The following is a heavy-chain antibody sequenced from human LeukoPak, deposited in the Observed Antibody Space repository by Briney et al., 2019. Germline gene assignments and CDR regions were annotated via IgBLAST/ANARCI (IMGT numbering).Heavy chain of an antibody. Sequence: WETLSLTCAVYGGSFSGYYWSWIRQPPGKGLAWIGEINHSGSTNYNQSLKSRVTISVDMSKNQFSLKLSSVTAADTAVYYCARGIASTRILFRPPYDIDYWGQGTLVTVSS. CDR1: GGSFSGYY. CDR3: ARGIASTRILFRPPYDIDY. J-gene: IGHJ4*02. D-gene: IGHD2-15*01. CDR2: INHSGST. V-gene: IGHV4-34*01.